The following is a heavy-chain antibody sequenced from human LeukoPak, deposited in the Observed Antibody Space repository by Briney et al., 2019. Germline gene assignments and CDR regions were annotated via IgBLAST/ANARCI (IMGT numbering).Heavy chain of an antibody. J-gene: IGHJ4*02. CDR1: GGSISSYY. Sequence: SETLSLTCTVSGGSISSYYWSWIRQPPGKGLEWIGYIYYSGSPDYNPSLKSRVTISVDTSKNQFSLKLNSVTAADTAVYYCARSDRYSGTYSEDWGQGTLVTVSS. CDR2: IYYSGSP. V-gene: IGHV4-59*01. D-gene: IGHD1-26*01. CDR3: ARSDRYSGTYSED.